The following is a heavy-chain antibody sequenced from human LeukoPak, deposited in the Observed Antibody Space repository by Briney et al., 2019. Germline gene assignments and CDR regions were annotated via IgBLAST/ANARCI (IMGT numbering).Heavy chain of an antibody. Sequence: GGSLRLSCAASGFTFSGSAMHWVRQASGKGLEWVGRIRGKANSYATAYAASVKGRFTISRDDSKNTAYLQMNSLKTEDTAVYYCTRERYGDFDYWGQGTLVTVSS. D-gene: IGHD4-17*01. V-gene: IGHV3-73*01. CDR1: GFTFSGSA. CDR2: IRGKANSYAT. J-gene: IGHJ4*02. CDR3: TRERYGDFDY.